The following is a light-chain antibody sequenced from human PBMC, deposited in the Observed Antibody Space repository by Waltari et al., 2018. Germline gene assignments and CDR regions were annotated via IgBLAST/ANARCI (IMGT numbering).Light chain of an antibody. J-gene: IGKJ4*01. CDR3: QQRSNWPLT. Sequence: EIVLTQSPATLSLSPGERATLSCRASHRVSRYLAWYQQRPGQAPRLLIFDASFRATGIPARFSGSGSETDFTLTISSLEPGDCAVYYCQQRSNWPLTFGGGTKVEIK. CDR1: HRVSRY. CDR2: DAS. V-gene: IGKV3-11*01.